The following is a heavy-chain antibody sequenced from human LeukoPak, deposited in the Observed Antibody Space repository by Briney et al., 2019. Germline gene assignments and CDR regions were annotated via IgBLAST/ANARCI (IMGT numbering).Heavy chain of an antibody. CDR1: GESFSGHY. CDR3: ARARYRSSWYIFDY. Sequence: KPSETLSLTCAAYGESFSGHYWSCIRQPPGKGLERIGEINHSGSTNYTPSRKSRVTMSVDTSKNQFSLKLSSVTAADTAVYYCARARYRSSWYIFDYWGQGTLVTVSS. V-gene: IGHV4-34*01. D-gene: IGHD6-13*01. CDR2: INHSGST. J-gene: IGHJ4*02.